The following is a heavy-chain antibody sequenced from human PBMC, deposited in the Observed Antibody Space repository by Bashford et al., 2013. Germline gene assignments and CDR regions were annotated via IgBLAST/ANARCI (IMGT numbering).Heavy chain of an antibody. CDR1: GGTFSSYA. Sequence: SVKVSCKASGGTFSSYAISWVRQAPGQGLEWMGGIIPIFGTANYAQKFQGRVTITADKSTSTAYMELSSLRSEDTAVYYCARGSVYDILTGQSGGYFQHWGQGTLVTVSS. CDR2: IIPIFGTA. D-gene: IGHD3-9*01. CDR3: ARGSVYDILTGQSGGYFQH. J-gene: IGHJ1*01. V-gene: IGHV1-69*06.